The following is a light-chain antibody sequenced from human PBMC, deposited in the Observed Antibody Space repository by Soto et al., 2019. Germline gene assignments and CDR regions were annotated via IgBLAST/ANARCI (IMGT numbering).Light chain of an antibody. V-gene: IGKV4-1*01. CDR3: QQYHDTPST. CDR1: QSVLYSSNNNNY. J-gene: IGKJ1*01. CDR2: WAS. Sequence: DIVMTQSPDSLAVSLGERATINCKSSQSVLYSSNNNNYIAWYQQKPGQPPKLIIYWASTRESGVPDRFSGSGSGTDFTLTISSLQAEDVAIYYCQQYHDTPSTFGQGTKVEI.